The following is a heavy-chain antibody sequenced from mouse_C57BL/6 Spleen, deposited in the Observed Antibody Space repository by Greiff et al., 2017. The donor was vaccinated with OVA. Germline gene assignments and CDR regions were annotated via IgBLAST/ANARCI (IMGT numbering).Heavy chain of an antibody. D-gene: IGHD1-2*01. Sequence: QVQLQQPGAELVKPGASVKLSCKASGYTFTSYWMHWVKQRPGRGLEWIGRIDPNSGGTKYNEKFKSKATLTVDKPSSTAYMQLSSLTSEDSADYYGASATAGYYDAMDYWGQGTSVTVSS. CDR3: ASATAGYYDAMDY. CDR1: GYTFTSYW. CDR2: IDPNSGGT. J-gene: IGHJ4*01. V-gene: IGHV1-72*01.